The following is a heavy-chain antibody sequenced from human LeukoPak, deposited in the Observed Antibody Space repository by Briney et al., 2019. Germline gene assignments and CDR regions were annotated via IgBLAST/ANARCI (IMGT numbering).Heavy chain of an antibody. D-gene: IGHD6-13*01. CDR2: ISGSGGST. J-gene: IGHJ6*02. V-gene: IGHV3-23*01. CDR3: AKEMWLALGSWPRRNYYYYGMDV. Sequence: PGGSLRLSCAASGFTFSSYAMSWVRQAPGKGLEWVSAISGSGGSTYYADSVKGRFTISRDNSKNTLYLQMNSLRAEDTAVYYCAKEMWLALGSWPRRNYYYYGMDVWGQGTTVTVSS. CDR1: GFTFSSYA.